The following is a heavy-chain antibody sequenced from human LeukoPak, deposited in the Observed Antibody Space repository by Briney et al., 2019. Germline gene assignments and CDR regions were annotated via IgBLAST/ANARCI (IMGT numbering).Heavy chain of an antibody. J-gene: IGHJ4*02. CDR3: AKEELTTGTEVLFDY. D-gene: IGHD1-1*01. CDR2: ISSSSSYI. CDR1: GFTFSSYS. V-gene: IGHV3-21*04. Sequence: PGGSLRLSCAASGFTFSSYSMNWVRQAPGKGLEWVSSISSSSSYIYYADSVKGRFTISRDNAKNTLYLQMNSLRAEDTAVYYCAKEELTTGTEVLFDYWGQGTLVTVSS.